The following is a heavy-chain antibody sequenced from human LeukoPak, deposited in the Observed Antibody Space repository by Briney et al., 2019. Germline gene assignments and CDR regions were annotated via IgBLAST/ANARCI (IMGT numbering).Heavy chain of an antibody. Sequence: ASVKVSCKASGGTFSSYAISWVRQAPGQGLEWMGGIIPIFGTANYAQKFQGRATMTEDTSTDTAYMELSSLRSEDTAVYYCATSGGSSGYSLHFDHWGQGTLVTVSS. CDR3: ATSGGSSGYSLHFDH. J-gene: IGHJ4*02. CDR2: IIPIFGTA. CDR1: GGTFSSYA. V-gene: IGHV1-69*06. D-gene: IGHD3-22*01.